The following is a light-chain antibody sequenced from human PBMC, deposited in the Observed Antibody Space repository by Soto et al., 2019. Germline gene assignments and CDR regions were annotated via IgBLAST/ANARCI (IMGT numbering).Light chain of an antibody. V-gene: IGLV2-14*01. CDR2: EVR. J-gene: IGLJ1*01. Sequence: QSALTQPASVSGSPGQSITISCTRTSSDIGGYDYVSWYQQRPGKAPKSMIYEVRYRPSGVSNRFSGSNSGNTASLTISGLQAEDEADYYCCSYTRTSNHYFFGSGTKVTVL. CDR1: SSDIGGYDY. CDR3: CSYTRTSNHYF.